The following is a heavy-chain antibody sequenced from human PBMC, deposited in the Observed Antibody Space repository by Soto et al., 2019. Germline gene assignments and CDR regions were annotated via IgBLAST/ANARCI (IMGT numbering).Heavy chain of an antibody. CDR1: GFTFITYP. CDR2: ISGSGIST. J-gene: IGHJ6*02. V-gene: IGHV3-23*01. D-gene: IGHD4-4*01. CDR3: VKPPVITASYYYYDMDV. Sequence: GSLRLSCAASGFTFITYPMICFRHSPWKWLEWVSGISGSGISTYYTDSVKGRFTISRDNSKNTVFLQMNSLRDEDTAVYYCVKPPVITASYYYYDMDVWGQGTTVTVSS.